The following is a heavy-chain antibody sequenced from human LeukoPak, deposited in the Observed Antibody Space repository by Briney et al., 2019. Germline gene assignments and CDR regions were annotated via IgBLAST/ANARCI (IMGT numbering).Heavy chain of an antibody. CDR2: IRGGGGAT. Sequence: GGSLRLSCAASGFTFSIYAMHWVRQAPGKGLELVSTIRGGGGATNYADSVKGRFTISRDNSKSTLYLQMSSLRAEDTATYYCAKDPNGDYVGAFDFWGQGTLVTVSS. CDR3: AKDPNGDYVGAFDF. D-gene: IGHD4-17*01. V-gene: IGHV3-23*01. J-gene: IGHJ3*01. CDR1: GFTFSIYA.